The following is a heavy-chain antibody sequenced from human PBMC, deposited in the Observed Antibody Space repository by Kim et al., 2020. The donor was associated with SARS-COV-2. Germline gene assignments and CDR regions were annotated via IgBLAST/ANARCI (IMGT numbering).Heavy chain of an antibody. D-gene: IGHD6-19*01. J-gene: IGHJ4*02. CDR2: ISWNSGSI. Sequence: GGSLRLSCAASGFTFDDYAMHWVRQAPGKGLEWVSGISWNSGSIGYADSVKGRFTISRDNAKNSLYLQMNSLRAEDTALYYCAKGSSGWPNSDFDYWGQGTLVTVSS. CDR3: AKGSSGWPNSDFDY. CDR1: GFTFDDYA. V-gene: IGHV3-9*01.